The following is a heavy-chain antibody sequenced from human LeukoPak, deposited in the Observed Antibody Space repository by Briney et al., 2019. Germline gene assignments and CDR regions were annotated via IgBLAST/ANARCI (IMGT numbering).Heavy chain of an antibody. CDR3: AREPRGYSYGSGIDY. CDR2: INHSGST. D-gene: IGHD5-18*01. V-gene: IGHV4-34*01. CDR1: GGSFSGYY. Sequence: SETLSLTCAVYGGSFSGYYWSWIRQPPGKGLEWIGEINHSGSTNYNPSLKSRVTISVDTSKNQFSLKLRSVTAADTAVYYCAREPRGYSYGSGIDYWGQGTLVTVSS. J-gene: IGHJ4*02.